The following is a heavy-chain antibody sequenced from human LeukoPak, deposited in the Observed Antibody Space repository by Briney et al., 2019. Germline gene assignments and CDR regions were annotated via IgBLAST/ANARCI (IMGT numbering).Heavy chain of an antibody. J-gene: IGHJ4*02. CDR3: AKAAPFGGVMAMYYFDY. V-gene: IGHV3-23*01. CDR2: ISGSGGST. Sequence: PGGSLRLSCAASGFTFSSYGMSWVRQAPGKGLEWVSGISGSGGSTNYADSVKGRFTISRDNSKNTLYLQMNSLRAEDTAVYYCAKAAPFGGVMAMYYFDYWGRGTWSPSPQ. D-gene: IGHD3-16*01. CDR1: GFTFSSYG.